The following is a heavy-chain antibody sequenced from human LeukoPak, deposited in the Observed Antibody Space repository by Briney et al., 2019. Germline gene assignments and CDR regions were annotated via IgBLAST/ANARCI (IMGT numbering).Heavy chain of an antibody. CDR3: ARVPPYSSSWYFDY. CDR1: GFTFSSYG. Sequence: GGSLRLSCAASGFTFSSYGMHWVRQAPGKGLEWVSVIYSGGSTYYADSVKGRFTISRDNSKNTLYLQMNSLRAEDTAVYYCARVPPYSSSWYFDYWGQGTLVTVSS. V-gene: IGHV3-NL1*01. D-gene: IGHD6-13*01. J-gene: IGHJ4*02. CDR2: IYSGGST.